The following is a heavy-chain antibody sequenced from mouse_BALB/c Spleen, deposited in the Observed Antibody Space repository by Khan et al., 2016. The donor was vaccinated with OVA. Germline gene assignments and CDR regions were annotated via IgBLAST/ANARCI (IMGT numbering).Heavy chain of an antibody. CDR2: INPHIGET. CDR3: TRSYRSDFDY. J-gene: IGHJ2*01. CDR1: GYSFTGYF. D-gene: IGHD1-1*01. Sequence: VQLQQSGPELVRPGASVKISCKASGYSFTGYFMNWVMQSHGKSLEWIGRINPHIGETFYNQRFKVKATLTVDESSSTAHMELRSLASEDSAVYYCTRSYRSDFDYWGEGTTLTVSS. V-gene: IGHV1-20*02.